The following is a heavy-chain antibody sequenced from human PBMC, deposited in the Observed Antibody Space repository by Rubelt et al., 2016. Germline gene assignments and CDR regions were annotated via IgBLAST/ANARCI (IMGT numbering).Heavy chain of an antibody. Sequence: QVQLVESGGGVVQPGRSLRLSCAASGFIFSSYGMHWVRQAPDKGLEWVALIWYDGRNKYYAESVKGRFTISRDNSKNTVYLQMNSLRAEDTAVYYCARGRDSGWYYYYDLDVWGQGTTVTVSS. CDR1: GFIFSSYG. CDR2: IWYDGRNK. CDR3: ARGRDSGWYYYYDLDV. D-gene: IGHD6-19*01. J-gene: IGHJ6*02. V-gene: IGHV3-33*01.